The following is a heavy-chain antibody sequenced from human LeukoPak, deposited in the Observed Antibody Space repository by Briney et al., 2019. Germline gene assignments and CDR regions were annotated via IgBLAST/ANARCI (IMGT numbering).Heavy chain of an antibody. CDR1: GGSIRSSTYN. CDR2: IHYTGTT. D-gene: IGHD1-26*01. V-gene: IGHV4-39*07. Sequence: PSETLSLTCTVSGGSIRSSTYNWGWIRQPPGKGLEWIGSIHYTGTTYYNPSLKSRVTISLDPSKNQFSLKLSSVTAADTAVYYCVRTGGSFYFYYYMDVWGKGTTVTVSS. CDR3: VRTGGSFYFYYYMDV. J-gene: IGHJ6*03.